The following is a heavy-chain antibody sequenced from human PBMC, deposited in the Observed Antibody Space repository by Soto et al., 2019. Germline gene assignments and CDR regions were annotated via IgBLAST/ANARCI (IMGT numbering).Heavy chain of an antibody. CDR1: GASISSSY. CDR3: ARGSGNYYYYVLDV. CDR2: MYDSGST. D-gene: IGHD1-26*01. J-gene: IGHJ6*02. Sequence: PSVTLSLTCTVSGASISSSYWSWIRQPPGKGLEWIGYMYDSGSTNYNPSLRSRVTISVDTSKKQFSLKLSSVTAADTAVYYCARGSGNYYYYVLDVWGQGTTVTVS. V-gene: IGHV4-59*01.